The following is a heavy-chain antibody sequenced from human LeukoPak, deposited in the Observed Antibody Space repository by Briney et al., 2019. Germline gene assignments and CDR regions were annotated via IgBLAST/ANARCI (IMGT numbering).Heavy chain of an antibody. J-gene: IGHJ4*02. Sequence: GGSLRLSCAASGFTFSTYWMNWFRQTPGKGLEWVAKIKADGGEKDHVASVKGRFTISRDNAKNSLYLQMNSLRAEDTALYYCARDHYDSSGYYFDYWGQGTLVTVSS. CDR2: IKADGGEK. CDR1: GFTFSTYW. CDR3: ARDHYDSSGYYFDY. D-gene: IGHD3-22*01. V-gene: IGHV3-7*03.